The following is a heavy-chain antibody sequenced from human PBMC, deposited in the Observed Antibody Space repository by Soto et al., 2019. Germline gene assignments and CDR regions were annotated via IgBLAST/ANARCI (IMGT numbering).Heavy chain of an antibody. CDR2: IIPIFGTA. J-gene: IGHJ4*02. Sequence: SVKVSCKDSGGTLSSYAISWVRQAPGQGLEWMGGIIPIFGTANYAQKFQGRVTITADESTSTAYMELSSLRSEDTAVYYCARAPLAYCGGDCWGQGTLVTVSS. CDR1: GGTLSSYA. CDR3: ARAPLAYCGGDC. D-gene: IGHD2-21*01. V-gene: IGHV1-69*13.